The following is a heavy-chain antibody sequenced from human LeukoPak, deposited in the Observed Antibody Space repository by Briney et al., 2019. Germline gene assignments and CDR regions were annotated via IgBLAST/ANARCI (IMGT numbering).Heavy chain of an antibody. CDR1: GGSISSYY. Sequence: SETLSLTCTVSGGSISSYYWSWIRQPPGKGLEWIGYIYYSGSTNYNPSLKSRVTISVDTSKNQFSLKLSSVTAADTAVYYCARGRTDDFWSGYYYDYWGQGTLVTVSS. CDR2: IYYSGST. J-gene: IGHJ4*02. CDR3: ARGRTDDFWSGYYYDY. V-gene: IGHV4-59*01. D-gene: IGHD3-3*01.